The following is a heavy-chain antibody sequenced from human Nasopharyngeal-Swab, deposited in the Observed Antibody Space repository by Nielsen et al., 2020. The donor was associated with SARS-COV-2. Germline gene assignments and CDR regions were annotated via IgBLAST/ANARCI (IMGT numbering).Heavy chain of an antibody. V-gene: IGHV4-61*02. CDR3: AGYDFWSGPPAYYFDY. CDR1: GGSISSGSYY. CDR2: IYTSGST. J-gene: IGHJ4*02. D-gene: IGHD3-3*01. Sequence: LRLSCTVSGGSISSGSYYWSWIRQPAGKGLEWIGRIYTSGSTNYNPSLKSRVTISVDTSKNQFSLKLSSVTAADTAVYYCAGYDFWSGPPAYYFDYWGQGTLVTVSS.